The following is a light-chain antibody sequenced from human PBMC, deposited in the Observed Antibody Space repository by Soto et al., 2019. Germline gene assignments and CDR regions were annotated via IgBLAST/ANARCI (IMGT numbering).Light chain of an antibody. V-gene: IGKV3-20*01. CDR1: QSVSSSY. CDR3: QQYGGSPLYT. Sequence: EIVLTQSPGTLSLSPGERATLSCRASQSVSSSYLAWYQQKPGQAPRLLIYGASSRATGIPDRCSGSGSGTDFTLTIRRLEPEDFAVYYCQQYGGSPLYTFGQGTKLELK. CDR2: GAS. J-gene: IGKJ2*01.